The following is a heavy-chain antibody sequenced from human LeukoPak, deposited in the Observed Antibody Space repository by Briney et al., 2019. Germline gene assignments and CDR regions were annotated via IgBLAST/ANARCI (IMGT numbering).Heavy chain of an antibody. V-gene: IGHV7-4-1*02. CDR2: TNTNTGNP. D-gene: IGHD2-15*01. J-gene: IGHJ4*02. CDR1: GYTFTSYA. Sequence: ASVKVSCKASGYTFTSYAMNWVRQPPGQGLEWMGWTNTNTGNPTYAQGFTGRLVFSLDTSVSTAYLQISSLKAEDTAVYYCARLSRYCSGGSCYTSPFDYWGQGTLVTVSS. CDR3: ARLSRYCSGGSCYTSPFDY.